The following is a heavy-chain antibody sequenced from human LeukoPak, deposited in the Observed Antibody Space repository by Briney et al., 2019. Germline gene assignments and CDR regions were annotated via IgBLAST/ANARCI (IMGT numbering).Heavy chain of an antibody. D-gene: IGHD5-18*01. Sequence: GGSLRLSCAASGFTFSSYAMHWVRQAPGKGLEWVAVISYDGSNKYYADSVKGRFTISRDNSKNTLYLQMNSLRAEDTAVYYCARVEQLWFWPLDYWGQGTLVTVSS. V-gene: IGHV3-30-3*01. J-gene: IGHJ4*02. CDR1: GFTFSSYA. CDR2: ISYDGSNK. CDR3: ARVEQLWFWPLDY.